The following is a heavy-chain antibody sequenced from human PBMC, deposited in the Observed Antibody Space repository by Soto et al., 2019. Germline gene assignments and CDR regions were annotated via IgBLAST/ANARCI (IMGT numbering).Heavy chain of an antibody. V-gene: IGHV4-59*08. CDR1: GGSISSYY. CDR2: IYYSGST. Sequence: SETLSLTCTVSGGSISSYYWSWIRQPPGKGLEWIGDIYYSGSTNYNPSLKNRVTISVDTSKNQFSLKLSSVTAADTAVYFCARRYGLSAFDIWGQGTMVTVSS. CDR3: ARRYGLSAFDI. J-gene: IGHJ3*02. D-gene: IGHD3-10*01.